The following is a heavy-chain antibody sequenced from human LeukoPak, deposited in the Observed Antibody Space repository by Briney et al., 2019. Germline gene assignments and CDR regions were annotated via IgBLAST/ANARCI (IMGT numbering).Heavy chain of an antibody. J-gene: IGHJ5*02. Sequence: GTSLRLSCAASGFTFSSHGMQWVRQAPGKGLEWVAVIWYDGSKKYFADSVKGRFTISRDNSKNKLYLQMNSLRAEDTAVYYCAKDRSYYDSSGLPHGLDPWGQGTLVTVSS. D-gene: IGHD3-22*01. CDR2: IWYDGSKK. CDR1: GFTFSSHG. CDR3: AKDRSYYDSSGLPHGLDP. V-gene: IGHV3-33*06.